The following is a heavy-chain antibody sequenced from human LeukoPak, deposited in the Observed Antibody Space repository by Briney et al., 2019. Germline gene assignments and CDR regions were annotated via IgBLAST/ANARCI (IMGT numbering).Heavy chain of an antibody. J-gene: IGHJ5*02. V-gene: IGHV4-34*01. CDR2: INDSGST. CDR3: ARAYSSGWYASFDP. D-gene: IGHD6-19*01. Sequence: SETLSLTCAVYGGSLSGYYWNWIRQPPGKGLEWIGEINDSGSTNYNPSLKSRVTISVDTSKNQFSLKLNSVTAADTAVYYCARAYSSGWYASFDPWGQGTLVTVSS. CDR1: GGSLSGYY.